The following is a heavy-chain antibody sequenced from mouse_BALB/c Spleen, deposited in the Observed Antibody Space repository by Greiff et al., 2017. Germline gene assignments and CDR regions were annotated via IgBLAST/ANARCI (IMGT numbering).Heavy chain of an antibody. CDR3: ARDGAYGSSLFDY. J-gene: IGHJ2*01. CDR2: INSNGGST. D-gene: IGHD1-1*01. V-gene: IGHV5-6-3*01. CDR1: GFTFSSYG. Sequence: EVMLVESGGGLVQPGGSLKLSCAASGFTFSSYGMSWVRQTPDKRLELVATINSNGGSTYYPDSVKGRFTISRDNAKNTLYLQMSSLKSEDTAMYYCARDGAYGSSLFDYWGQGTTLTVSS.